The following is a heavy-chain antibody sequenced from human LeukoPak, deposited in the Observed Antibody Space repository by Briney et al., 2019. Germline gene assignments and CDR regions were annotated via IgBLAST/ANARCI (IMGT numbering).Heavy chain of an antibody. CDR2: IIWNGVSS. Sequence: GGSLRLSCAASGFTFDDYSMSWVRQPPGKGLEWVSGIIWNGVSSGYADSVKGRFTISRDNVKNSLYLQMNNLRVEDTAVYYCARDFYGYQLFDYWGQGTLVTVSS. CDR1: GFTFDDYS. D-gene: IGHD5-18*01. J-gene: IGHJ4*02. CDR3: ARDFYGYQLFDY. V-gene: IGHV3-20*04.